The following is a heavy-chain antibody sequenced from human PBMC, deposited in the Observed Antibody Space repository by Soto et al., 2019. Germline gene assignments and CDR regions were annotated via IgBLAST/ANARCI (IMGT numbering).Heavy chain of an antibody. Sequence: EVQLVESGGGLVQPGGSLRLSCAASGFTFSSYSMNWVRQAPGKGLEWVSYISSSSSTIYYADSVKGRFTISRDNAKNSLYLQMNSLSAEDTAVYYCARDVGLDYGDSPYYFDYWGQGTLVTVSS. V-gene: IGHV3-48*01. CDR1: GFTFSSYS. CDR2: ISSSSSTI. CDR3: ARDVGLDYGDSPYYFDY. D-gene: IGHD4-17*01. J-gene: IGHJ4*02.